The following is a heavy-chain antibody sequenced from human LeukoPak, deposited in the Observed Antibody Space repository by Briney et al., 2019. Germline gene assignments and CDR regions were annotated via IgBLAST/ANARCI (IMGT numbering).Heavy chain of an antibody. V-gene: IGHV3-64*04. CDR1: GFTFNRFY. D-gene: IGHD3-22*01. CDR2: ISSNGATT. J-gene: IGHJ4*02. CDR3: AKTPLNYYDSSGSMGYFDY. Sequence: GGSLRLSCSASGFTFNRFYLHWVRQAPGKGLEFVSHISSNGATTYYADSVKGRFTISRDNSKNTLYLQMNSLRAEDTAVYYCAKTPLNYYDSSGSMGYFDYWGQGTLVTVSS.